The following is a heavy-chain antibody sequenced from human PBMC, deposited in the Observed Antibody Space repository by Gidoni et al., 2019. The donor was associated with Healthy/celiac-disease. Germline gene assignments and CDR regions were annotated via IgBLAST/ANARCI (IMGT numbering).Heavy chain of an antibody. Sequence: TISRDNSKNTLYLQMNSLRAEDTAVYYCAREKVLQRFLEWPIAYYFDYWGQGTLVTVSS. CDR3: AREKVLQRFLEWPIAYYFDY. V-gene: IGHV3-30*01. J-gene: IGHJ4*02. D-gene: IGHD3-3*01.